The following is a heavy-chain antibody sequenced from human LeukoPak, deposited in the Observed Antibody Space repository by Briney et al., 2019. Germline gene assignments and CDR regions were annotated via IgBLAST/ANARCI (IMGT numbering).Heavy chain of an antibody. Sequence: SETLSLTCIVSGGSISSTSYYWSWIRQPPGKGLEWIGYIYYSGSTYYNPSLKSRVTISVDTSKNQFSLKLSSVTAADTAVYYCARDPEAAITADAFDIWGQGTMVTVSS. CDR1: GGSISSTSYY. D-gene: IGHD2-2*01. J-gene: IGHJ3*02. CDR3: ARDPEAAITADAFDI. CDR2: IYYSGST. V-gene: IGHV4-30-4*08.